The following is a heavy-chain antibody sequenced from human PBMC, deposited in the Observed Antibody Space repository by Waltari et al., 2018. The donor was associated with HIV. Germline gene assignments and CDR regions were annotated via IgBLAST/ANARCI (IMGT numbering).Heavy chain of an antibody. CDR1: GFTFTKYG. Sequence: QVQLVESGGGVVQPGTSLRLSCAASGFTFTKYGMHWVRQAPGKGLEWVTLIRYDGSNKYYADSEKGRFTISRDNSKNTLYLQLNSLRVEDTAFYYCARFDGGGSGVYHWGQGTLVTVSS. CDR2: IRYDGSNK. V-gene: IGHV3-33*01. CDR3: ARFDGGGSGVYH. J-gene: IGHJ5*02. D-gene: IGHD2-15*01.